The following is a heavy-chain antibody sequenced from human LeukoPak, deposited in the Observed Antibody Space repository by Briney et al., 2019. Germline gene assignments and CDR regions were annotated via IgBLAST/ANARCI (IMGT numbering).Heavy chain of an antibody. CDR3: ARAVMQYYYDSSGYDRAFDI. CDR2: ISYDGSNK. Sequence: GRSLRLSCAASGFTFSSYGMHWVRQAPGKGLEWVAVISYDGSNKYYADSVKGRFTISRDNSKNTLYLQMNSLRAEDTAVYYCARAVMQYYYDSSGYDRAFDIWGQGTMVTVSS. D-gene: IGHD3-22*01. CDR1: GFTFSSYG. J-gene: IGHJ3*02. V-gene: IGHV3-30*03.